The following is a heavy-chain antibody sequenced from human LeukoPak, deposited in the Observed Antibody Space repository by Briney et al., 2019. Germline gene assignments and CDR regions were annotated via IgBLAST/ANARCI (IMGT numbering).Heavy chain of an antibody. Sequence: SVKLSCNASGGTFSSYAISWVRHAPAQGIEWEGRIILILGIANYAQKFHGRVTITADKSTSKDYMELSSLRCEDAAVYYCEREVGRTSGSWLDPWGQGTLVTVPS. J-gene: IGHJ5*02. CDR2: IILILGIA. D-gene: IGHD1-26*01. CDR3: EREVGRTSGSWLDP. V-gene: IGHV1-69*04. CDR1: GGTFSSYA.